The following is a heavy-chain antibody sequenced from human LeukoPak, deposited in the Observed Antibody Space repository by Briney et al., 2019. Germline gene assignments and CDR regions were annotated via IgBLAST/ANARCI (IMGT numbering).Heavy chain of an antibody. CDR3: AKDPTYYYDSSGYPPDY. Sequence: LPGGSLRLSCAASGFTVSSNYMSWVRQAPGKGLEWVSAISGSGGSTYYADSVKGRFTISRDNSKNTLYLQMSSLRAEDTAVYYCAKDPTYYYDSSGYPPDYWGQGTLVTVSS. D-gene: IGHD3-22*01. CDR2: ISGSGGST. CDR1: GFTVSSNY. V-gene: IGHV3-23*01. J-gene: IGHJ4*02.